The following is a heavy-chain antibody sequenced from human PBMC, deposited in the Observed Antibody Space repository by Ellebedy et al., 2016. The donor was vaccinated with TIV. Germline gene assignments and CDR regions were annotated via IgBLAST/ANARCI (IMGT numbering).Heavy chain of an antibody. J-gene: IGHJ4*02. Sequence: GESLKISCAASGFTFSGYGMHWVRQAPGKGLEWVAVIWFDGTIKYYADSVKGRFTISRDNSNNTLFLQMSSLSAEDTAVYYCARDGLGFCSGAGCYVYFDFWGQGTLVTVSS. CDR3: ARDGLGFCSGAGCYVYFDF. CDR1: GFTFSGYG. D-gene: IGHD2-15*01. CDR2: IWFDGTIK. V-gene: IGHV3-33*01.